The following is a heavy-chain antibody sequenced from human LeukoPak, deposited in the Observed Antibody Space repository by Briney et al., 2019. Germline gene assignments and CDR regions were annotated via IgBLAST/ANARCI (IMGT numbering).Heavy chain of an antibody. CDR3: ARAHPLYYYDMVF. CDR1: GFTFSSYS. V-gene: IGHV3-21*01. Sequence: GGSLRLSCAASGFTFSSYSMSWVRQAPGKGLEWVSSISSSSSYIYYADTLKGRFTISRDNAKNSPYLQMNSLRAEDTAVYYCARAHPLYYYDMVFWGKGTTVTVSS. CDR2: ISSSSSYI. J-gene: IGHJ6*03.